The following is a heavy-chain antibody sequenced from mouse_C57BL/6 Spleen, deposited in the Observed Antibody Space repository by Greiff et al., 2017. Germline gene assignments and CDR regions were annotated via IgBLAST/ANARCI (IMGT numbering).Heavy chain of an antibody. CDR1: GYSFTGSF. CDR2: ITPYNGDT. Sequence: EVQLQQSGPELVKPGASVKISCKASGYSFTGSFMNWVKQSHGTSLEWIGRITPYNGDTFYNQKFTGKATLTVDKSSSTAHMELLSLTTEEFAVDYGARRDYSRSDYAMDYWGQGTSVTVSS. J-gene: IGHJ4*01. D-gene: IGHD1-1*01. V-gene: IGHV1-37*01. CDR3: ARRDYSRSDYAMDY.